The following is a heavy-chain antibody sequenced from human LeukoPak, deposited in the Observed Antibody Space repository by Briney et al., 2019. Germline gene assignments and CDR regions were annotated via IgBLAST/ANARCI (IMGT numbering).Heavy chain of an antibody. V-gene: IGHV3-66*01. J-gene: IGHJ4*02. D-gene: IGHD1-26*01. Sequence: GGSLRLSCAASGFTVSGNYMSWVRQAPGKGLEWVSVIYSGGSTYYADSVKGRFTISRDNSKNTLYLQMNSLRAEDTAVYYCARDLSGSYYGLDYWGQGTLVTVSS. CDR2: IYSGGST. CDR3: ARDLSGSYYGLDY. CDR1: GFTVSGNY.